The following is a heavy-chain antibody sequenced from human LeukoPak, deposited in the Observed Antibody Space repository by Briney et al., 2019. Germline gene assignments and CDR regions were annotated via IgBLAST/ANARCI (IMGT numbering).Heavy chain of an antibody. CDR1: GFTFGSYA. CDR3: ARGPTVTTSPLGY. V-gene: IGHV3-30-3*01. D-gene: IGHD4-17*01. CDR2: ISYDGSNK. J-gene: IGHJ4*02. Sequence: PGRSLRLSCAASGFTFGSYAMHWVRQAPGKGLEWVAVISYDGSNKYYADSVKGRFTISRDNSKNTLYLQMNSLRAEDTAVYYCARGPTVTTSPLGYWGQGTLVTVSS.